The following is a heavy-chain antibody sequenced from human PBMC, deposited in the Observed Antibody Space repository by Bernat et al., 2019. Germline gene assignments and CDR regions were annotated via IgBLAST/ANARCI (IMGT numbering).Heavy chain of an antibody. CDR3: ARHGESGRSTGKYYDDMDV. D-gene: IGHD2-15*01. Sequence: QLQLQESGPGLVKPSETLSLTCTVSGGSISSSSYYWGWIRQPPGKGLEWIGSIYYSGSTYYNPSLKSRVTISVDTSKNQFSLKLSSVTAADTAVYYCARHGESGRSTGKYYDDMDVWGKGTAVTVSS. CDR2: IYYSGST. V-gene: IGHV4-39*01. CDR1: GGSISSSSYY. J-gene: IGHJ6*03.